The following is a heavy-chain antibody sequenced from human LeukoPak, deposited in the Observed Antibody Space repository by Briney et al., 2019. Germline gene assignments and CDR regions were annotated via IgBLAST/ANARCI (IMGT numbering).Heavy chain of an antibody. CDR1: GDSISSYY. V-gene: IGHV4-59*12. J-gene: IGHJ4*02. D-gene: IGHD3-10*01. CDR2: VFYSGRT. CDR3: AREASDYSVSGLFDY. Sequence: SETLSLTCTVSGDSISSYYWSWIRQPPGKGLEWIGYVFYSGRTNYNPSLKSRVTISVDTSKNQFSLKLSSVTAADTAVYYCAREASDYSVSGLFDYWGLGTLVTVSS.